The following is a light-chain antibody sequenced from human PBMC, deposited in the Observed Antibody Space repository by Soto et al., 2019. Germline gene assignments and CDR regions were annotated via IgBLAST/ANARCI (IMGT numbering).Light chain of an antibody. Sequence: EIVLTQSPASLSVSPGERGNLXCRASQSISSFLAWYQQKPGQAPRLLIYSASTRANGSPARFSGSGSGADFTRTISSLEPEDFAVYYGHQRQSWPRTFGQGTKVDIK. CDR2: SAS. CDR1: QSISSF. J-gene: IGKJ1*01. CDR3: HQRQSWPRT. V-gene: IGKV3-15*01.